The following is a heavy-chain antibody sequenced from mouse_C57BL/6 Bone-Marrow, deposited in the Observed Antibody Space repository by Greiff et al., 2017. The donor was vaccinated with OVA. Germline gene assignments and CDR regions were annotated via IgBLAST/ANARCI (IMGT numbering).Heavy chain of an antibody. J-gene: IGHJ4*01. D-gene: IGHD1-1*01. CDR1: GFNIKDYY. CDR2: IDPEDGET. V-gene: IGHV14-2*01. CDR3: ASNYYGSSYAMDY. Sequence: EVQRVESGAELVKPGASVKLSCTASGFNIKDYYMHWVKQRTEQGLEWIGRIDPEDGETKYAPKFQGKATITADTSSNTAYLQLSSLTSEDTAVYYCASNYYGSSYAMDYWGQGTSVTVSS.